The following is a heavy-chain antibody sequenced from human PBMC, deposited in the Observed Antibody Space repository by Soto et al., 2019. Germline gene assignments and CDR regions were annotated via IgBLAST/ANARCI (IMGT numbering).Heavy chain of an antibody. CDR1: GFTFSSYV. V-gene: IGHV3-23*01. Sequence: EVQLLESGGGLVQPGGSLRLSCAASGFTFSSYVMSWVRQAPGKGLEWVSTISGSVGSTYYADSVKGRFTISRDNSKNTRYLQMNSLRVEDTAIYYCAKDFYFDYWGQGTLVTVSS. J-gene: IGHJ4*02. CDR2: ISGSVGST. CDR3: AKDFYFDY.